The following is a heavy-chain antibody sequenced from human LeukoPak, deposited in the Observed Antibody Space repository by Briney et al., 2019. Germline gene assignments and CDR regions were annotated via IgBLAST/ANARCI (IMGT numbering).Heavy chain of an antibody. J-gene: IGHJ4*02. V-gene: IGHV4-39*01. D-gene: IGHD1-26*01. CDR3: ARLSGRVGATLPTEFDY. Sequence: PSETLSLTCTVSGGSIGSHLFYWAWIRQPPGKGLEWIGSIYYSGSTYYNPSLMGRVTISVDTSQNQFSVRLTSVTAADTAVYYCARLSGRVGATLPTEFDYWGQGTLVTVSS. CDR2: IYYSGST. CDR1: GGSIGSHLFY.